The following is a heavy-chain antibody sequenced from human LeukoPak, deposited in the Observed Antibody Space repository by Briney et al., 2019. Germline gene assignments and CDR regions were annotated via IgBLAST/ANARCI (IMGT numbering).Heavy chain of an antibody. CDR2: IYYSGST. Sequence: SETLSLTCTVSGGSISSYYGSWIRHPPGKGVEWIGYIYYSGSTNYNPSLRSRVTISVDTSKNQFSLKLSSVTAADTAVYYCARASADYYGSGSTPFDYWGQGTLVTVSS. V-gene: IGHV4-59*01. CDR1: GGSISSYY. D-gene: IGHD3-10*01. J-gene: IGHJ4*02. CDR3: ARASADYYGSGSTPFDY.